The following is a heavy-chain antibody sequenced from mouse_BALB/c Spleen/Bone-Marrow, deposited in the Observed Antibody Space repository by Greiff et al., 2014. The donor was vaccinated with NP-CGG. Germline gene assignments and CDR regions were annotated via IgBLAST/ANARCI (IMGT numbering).Heavy chain of an antibody. V-gene: IGHV2-6-7*01. D-gene: IGHD2-3*01. CDR3: ARSDGYYEGFAY. Sequence: QVQLQQSGPGLVAPSQSLSITCTVSGFSFTGYSVNWVRQPPGKGLEWLGMIWGDGSTDYNTALKSRLSISKDNSKSQVFLKMNSLQTDDTARYYCARSDGYYEGFAYWGQGTLVTVSA. CDR2: IWGDGST. J-gene: IGHJ3*01. CDR1: GFSFTGYS.